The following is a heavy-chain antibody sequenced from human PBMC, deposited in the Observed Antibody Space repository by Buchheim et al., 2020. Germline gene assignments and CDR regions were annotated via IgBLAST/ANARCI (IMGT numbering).Heavy chain of an antibody. Sequence: QVQLVESGGGVVQPGRSLRLSCAASGFTFSSYGMHWVRQAPGKGLEWVAVISYDGSDRYYADSVKGRFTISRDNSKNTLYLQVNSLRAEDTAVYFCAVGGRRGATTWGDYWGQGTL. CDR1: GFTFSSYG. D-gene: IGHD1-26*01. CDR2: ISYDGSDR. V-gene: IGHV3-30*03. CDR3: AVGGRRGATTWGDY. J-gene: IGHJ4*02.